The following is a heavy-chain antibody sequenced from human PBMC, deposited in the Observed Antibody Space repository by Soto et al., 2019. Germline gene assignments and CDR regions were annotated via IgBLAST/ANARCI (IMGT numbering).Heavy chain of an antibody. CDR2: IWYDGGNK. V-gene: IGHV3-33*01. D-gene: IGHD6-19*01. Sequence: QVQLVESGGGVVQPGRSLRLSCAASGFNFSSYVMHWVRQAPGKGLEWVAVIWYDGGNKYYADSVKGGFTISRDNSKNTLYLQMNSLRAEDTAVYYCARDGQWLPRDGLRYSYYFDYWGQGTLVTVSS. J-gene: IGHJ4*02. CDR1: GFNFSSYV. CDR3: ARDGQWLPRDGLRYSYYFDY.